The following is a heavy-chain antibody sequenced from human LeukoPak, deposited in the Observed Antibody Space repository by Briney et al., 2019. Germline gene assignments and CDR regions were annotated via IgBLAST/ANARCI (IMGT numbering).Heavy chain of an antibody. V-gene: IGHV3-23*01. CDR2: ISGGGGGT. CDR3: AKFYDILTGYFDH. Sequence: PGGSLRLSCAASGFTFTTYAMGWVRHSPGKGLEWVSSISGGGGGTYYAEFVKGQFTISRYNSKNTLYLQMNSLRAEDTAVYYCAKFYDILTGYFDHWGQGTLVTVSS. D-gene: IGHD3-9*01. CDR1: GFTFTTYA. J-gene: IGHJ4*02.